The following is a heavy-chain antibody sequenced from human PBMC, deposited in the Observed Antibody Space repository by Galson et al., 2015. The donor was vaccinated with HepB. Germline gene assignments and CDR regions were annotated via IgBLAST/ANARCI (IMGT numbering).Heavy chain of an antibody. CDR1: GFSISSYA. CDR3: AKVGYCSGGSCRHLDY. J-gene: IGHJ4*02. Sequence: SLRLSCAASGFSISSYAMSWVRQAPGKGLEWVSSISGSGDSTYYADSVKGRFTISRDNSKNTLYLQMNSLRAEDTAVYYCAKVGYCSGGSCRHLDYWGQGTLVTVSS. CDR2: ISGSGDST. V-gene: IGHV3-23*01. D-gene: IGHD2-15*01.